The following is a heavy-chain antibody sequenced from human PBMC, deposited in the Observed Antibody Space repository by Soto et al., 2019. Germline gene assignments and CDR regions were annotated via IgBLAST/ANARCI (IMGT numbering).Heavy chain of an antibody. V-gene: IGHV4-34*01. CDR1: GGSFSGYY. J-gene: IGHJ5*02. D-gene: IGHD6-13*01. CDR2: INHSGST. Sequence: SETLSLTCAVYGGSFSGYYWSWIRQPPGKGLEWIGEINHSGSTNYNPSLKSRVTISVDTSKNQFSLKLSSVTAADTAVYYCARPGLYSSSWFVRAGWFDPWGQGTLVTVSS. CDR3: ARPGLYSSSWFVRAGWFDP.